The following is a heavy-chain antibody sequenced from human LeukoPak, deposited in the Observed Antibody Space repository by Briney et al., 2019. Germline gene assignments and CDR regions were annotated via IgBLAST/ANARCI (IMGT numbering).Heavy chain of an antibody. CDR3: AKGFAYYYDSSGYQIDY. J-gene: IGHJ4*02. CDR1: GFTFSSYG. Sequence: GRSLRLSCAASGFTFSSYGMHWVRQAPGKGLEWVAVISYDGSNKYYADSVKGGFTISRDNSKNTLYLQMNSLRAEDTAVYYCAKGFAYYYDSSGYQIDYWGQGTLVTVSS. D-gene: IGHD3-22*01. CDR2: ISYDGSNK. V-gene: IGHV3-30*18.